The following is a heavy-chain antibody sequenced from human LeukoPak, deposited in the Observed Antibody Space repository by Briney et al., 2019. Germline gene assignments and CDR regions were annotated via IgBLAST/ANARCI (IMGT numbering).Heavy chain of an antibody. V-gene: IGHV4-38-2*01. CDR2: IYHSGST. J-gene: IGHJ4*02. Sequence: SETLSLTCAVSGYSISSGYYWGWIRPPPGKGLEWIGRIYHSGSTYYNPSLKSRVPISVDPAKNPFSLNLSSVTAADAAVYYCARHTRSIAVAGTGLNYFDYGGREPWSPSPQ. D-gene: IGHD6-19*01. CDR3: ARHTRSIAVAGTGLNYFDY. CDR1: GYSISSGYY.